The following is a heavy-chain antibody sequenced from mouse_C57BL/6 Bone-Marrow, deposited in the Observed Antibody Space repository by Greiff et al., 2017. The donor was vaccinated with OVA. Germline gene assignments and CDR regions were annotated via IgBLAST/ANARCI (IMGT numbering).Heavy chain of an antibody. D-gene: IGHD1-1*01. J-gene: IGHJ1*03. V-gene: IGHV1-55*01. CDR2: IYPGSGST. CDR1: GYTFTSYW. CDR3: ARFITTVSWYFDV. Sequence: QVQLQQPGAELVKPGASVKMSCKASGYTFTSYWITWVKQRPGQGLEWIGDIYPGSGSTNYNEKFKSKATLTVDTSSSTAYMLLSSLTSEDSAVYYCARFITTVSWYFDVWGTGTTVTVSS.